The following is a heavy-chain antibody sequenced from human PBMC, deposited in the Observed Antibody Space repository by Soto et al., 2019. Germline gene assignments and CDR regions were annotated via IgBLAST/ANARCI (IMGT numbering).Heavy chain of an antibody. J-gene: IGHJ4*02. CDR2: ISYDGSNK. CDR1: GFTFSSFG. D-gene: IGHD6-19*01. Sequence: PGGSLRLSCAASGFTFSSFGMHWVRQAPGKGLEWVALISYDGSNKYYADSVKGRFTISRDKSKNTLYLQMNSLRAEDTAVYYCAKDRGWSSEDLDYWGQGTLVTVYS. CDR3: AKDRGWSSEDLDY. V-gene: IGHV3-30*18.